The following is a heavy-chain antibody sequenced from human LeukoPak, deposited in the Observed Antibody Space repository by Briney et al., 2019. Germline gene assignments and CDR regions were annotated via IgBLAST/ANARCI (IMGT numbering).Heavy chain of an antibody. CDR1: GYSLTDYY. CDR2: IYPNSGGT. D-gene: IGHD4/OR15-4a*01. V-gene: IGHV1-2*02. CDR3: ARSRSSRANGGYYFDR. J-gene: IGHJ4*02. Sequence: ASVKVSCKASGYSLTDYYIHWVRQAPGHGLEWMGWIYPNSGGTNYSQSFLDRVTLTRDTSISTAYMELSRLRSDDTAVYYCARSRSSRANGGYYFDRWGQGTLVTVSS.